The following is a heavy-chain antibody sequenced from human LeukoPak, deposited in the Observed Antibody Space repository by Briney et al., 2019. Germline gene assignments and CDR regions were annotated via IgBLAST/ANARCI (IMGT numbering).Heavy chain of an antibody. J-gene: IGHJ4*02. CDR3: ARDYTAMVYTAMRRLDY. Sequence: ASVKVSCKASGYSFSAYYIHWVRQAPGQGLEWMGWINPNSGGTNYAQKFQGRVTMTRDTSISTAYMELSRLRSDDTAVYYCARDYTAMVYTAMRRLDYWGQGTLVTVSS. D-gene: IGHD5-18*01. V-gene: IGHV1-2*02. CDR1: GYSFSAYY. CDR2: INPNSGGT.